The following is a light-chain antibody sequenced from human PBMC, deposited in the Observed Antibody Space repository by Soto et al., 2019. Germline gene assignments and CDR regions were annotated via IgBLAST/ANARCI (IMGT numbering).Light chain of an antibody. CDR3: QQYKKWPLT. CDR2: GAF. CDR1: ETISRD. V-gene: IGKV3D-15*01. J-gene: IGKJ4*01. Sequence: IVMTQSPATLSVSPGEGATLSCRASETISRDLAWYQQKPGQSPRLLIFGAFTRATGVPVRFSGSGSGTEVTLTVSSLQSEDVAVYFCQQYKKWPLTFGGGTRVEIK.